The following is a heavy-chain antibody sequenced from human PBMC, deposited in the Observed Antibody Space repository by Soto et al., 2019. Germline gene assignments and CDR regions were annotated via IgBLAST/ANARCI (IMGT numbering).Heavy chain of an antibody. V-gene: IGHV4-4*02. CDR2: IYHTGGR. CDR3: ARALYCTTANCWDDFHYYNIDV. Sequence: PSETLNLTCSLYADPINNTYWGHWFRQAPEKGLQWTVEIYHTGGRSYMPSLRGRITLSVDTSKNQFSLKLTSVTAADTAVHYCARALYCTTANCWDDFHYYNIDVWGQGTAVTGSS. CDR1: ADPINNTYW. D-gene: IGHD2-2*01. J-gene: IGHJ6*01.